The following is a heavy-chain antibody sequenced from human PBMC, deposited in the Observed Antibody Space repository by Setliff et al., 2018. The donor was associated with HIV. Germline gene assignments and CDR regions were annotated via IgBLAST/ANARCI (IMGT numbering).Heavy chain of an antibody. J-gene: IGHJ5*01. CDR3: ARGWFDS. V-gene: IGHV1-46*01. Sequence: ASVKVSCKASGYTFTSDYIHWVRQAPGQGLEWMGIINPAGNPTSYAQKFQGRFTISRDNAKNSLYLQMNSLRAEDTAVYYCARGWFDSWGQGTLVTVST. CDR1: GYTFTSDY. CDR2: INPAGNPT.